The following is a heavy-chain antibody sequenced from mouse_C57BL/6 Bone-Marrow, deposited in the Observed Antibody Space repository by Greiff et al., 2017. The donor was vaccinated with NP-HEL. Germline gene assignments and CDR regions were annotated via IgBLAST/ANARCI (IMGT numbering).Heavy chain of an antibody. CDR2: ISSGSSTI. CDR3: ARATTVVATDYYYAMDY. D-gene: IGHD1-1*01. J-gene: IGHJ4*01. V-gene: IGHV5-17*01. Sequence: EVQGVESGGGLVKPGGSLKLSCAASGFTFSDYGMHWVRQAPEKGLEWVAYISSGSSTIYYADTVKGRFTISRDNAKNNLFLQMTSLRSEDTAMYYCARATTVVATDYYYAMDYRGQGTSVTVSS. CDR1: GFTFSDYG.